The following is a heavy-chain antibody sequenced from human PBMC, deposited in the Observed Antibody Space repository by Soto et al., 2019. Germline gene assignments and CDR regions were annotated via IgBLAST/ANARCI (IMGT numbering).Heavy chain of an antibody. CDR1: GGTFSSYT. D-gene: IGHD3-22*01. CDR3: AESPGGSSGYYSSLDY. J-gene: IGHJ4*02. V-gene: IGHV1-69*02. CDR2: IIPILGIA. Sequence: SVQVSCKASGGTFSSYTISWVRQAPGQGLEWMGRIIPILGIANYAQKFQGRVTITADESTSTAYMELSSLRSEDTAVYYCAESPGGSSGYYSSLDYWGQGTLVTVSS.